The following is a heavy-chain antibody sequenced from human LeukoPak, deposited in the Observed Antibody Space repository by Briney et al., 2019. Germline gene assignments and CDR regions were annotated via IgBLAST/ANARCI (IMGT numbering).Heavy chain of an antibody. Sequence: GRSLRLSCAASGFTFSKAWMSWVRQAPGKGLGWVVRVESKTDGGTTDYAAPVKGRFTISRDDSKNTLYLQMNSLRAEDTAVYYCAKDRTVASILRVAFDIWGQGTMVTVSS. D-gene: IGHD5-24*01. CDR3: AKDRTVASILRVAFDI. J-gene: IGHJ3*02. CDR2: VESKTDGGTT. CDR1: GFTFSKAW. V-gene: IGHV3-15*04.